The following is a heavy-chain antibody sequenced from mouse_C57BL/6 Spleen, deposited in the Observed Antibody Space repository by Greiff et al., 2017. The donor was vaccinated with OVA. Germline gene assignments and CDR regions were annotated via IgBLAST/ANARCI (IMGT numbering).Heavy chain of an antibody. CDR2: INPNNGGT. CDR1: GYTFTDYN. V-gene: IGHV1-18*01. CDR3: ARLGVGYVTYAWFAY. Sequence: EVMLQQSGPELVKPGASVKIPCKASGYTFTDYNMDWVKQSHGKSLEWIGDINPNNGGTIYNQKFKGKATLTVDKSSSTAYMELRSLTSEDTAVYYCARLGVGYVTYAWFAYWGQGTLVTVSA. J-gene: IGHJ3*01. D-gene: IGHD5-1*01.